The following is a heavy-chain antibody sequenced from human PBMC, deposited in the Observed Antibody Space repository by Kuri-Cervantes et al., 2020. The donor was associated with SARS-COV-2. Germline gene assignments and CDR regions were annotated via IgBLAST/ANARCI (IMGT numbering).Heavy chain of an antibody. CDR2: INPSGGST. V-gene: IGHV1-46*03. J-gene: IGHJ6*03. D-gene: IGHD5-12*01. CDR1: GYTFTSYY. CDR3: ARDMGGYDYYYYYMDV. Sequence: ASVKVSCKASGYTFTSYYMHWVRQAPGQGLEWMGIINPSGGSTSYAQKFQGRVTMTRDTSTSTVYMELSSLRSEDTAVYYCARDMGGYDYYYYYMDVWGKRTTVTVSS.